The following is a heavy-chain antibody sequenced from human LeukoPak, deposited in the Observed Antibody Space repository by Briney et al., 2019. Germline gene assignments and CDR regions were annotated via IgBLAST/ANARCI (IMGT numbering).Heavy chain of an antibody. Sequence: LSCAASGFTSSNAWMSWVRQAPGKGLEWIGYIYYSGSTYYNPSLESRVTMSLDTSKNQISLNLSSVTAVDTAVYYCARAGPTTAVDAFDIWGLGTKVTVSS. CDR2: IYYSGST. D-gene: IGHD1-26*01. CDR1: GFTSSNAW. V-gene: IGHV4-28*03. J-gene: IGHJ3*02. CDR3: ARAGPTTAVDAFDI.